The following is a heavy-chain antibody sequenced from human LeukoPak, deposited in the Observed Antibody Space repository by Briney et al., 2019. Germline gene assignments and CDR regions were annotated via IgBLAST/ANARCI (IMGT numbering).Heavy chain of an antibody. Sequence: ASVTVSCKASGYTFTSYDINWVRQATGQGLEWMGWMNPNSGNTGYAQKFQGRVTMTRNTSISTAYMELSSLRSEDTAVYYCARVDIVVVPAAMTYYYYGMDVWGQGTTVTVSS. V-gene: IGHV1-8*01. J-gene: IGHJ6*02. CDR2: MNPNSGNT. CDR1: GYTFTSYD. CDR3: ARVDIVVVPAAMTYYYYGMDV. D-gene: IGHD2-2*01.